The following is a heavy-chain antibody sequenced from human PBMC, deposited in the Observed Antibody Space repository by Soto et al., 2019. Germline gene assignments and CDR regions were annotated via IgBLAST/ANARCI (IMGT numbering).Heavy chain of an antibody. CDR2: IIPILGIA. V-gene: IGHV1-69*02. CDR1: GGTFSSYT. Sequence: QVQLVQSGAEVKKPGSSVKVSCKASGGTFSSYTISWVRQAPGQGLEWMGRIIPILGIANYAQKFQGRVXXTADESTSTGYMGLSSLRSEDTAVYYCARTPGWDIWGQGTMVTVSS. CDR3: ARTPGWDI. J-gene: IGHJ3*02.